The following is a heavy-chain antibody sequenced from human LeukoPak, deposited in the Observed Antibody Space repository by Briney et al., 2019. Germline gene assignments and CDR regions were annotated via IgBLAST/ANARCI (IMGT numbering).Heavy chain of an antibody. CDR1: GFSFSSYA. CDR2: ISGSGGRT. Sequence: PGGSLRLSCAASGFSFSSYAMSWVRQAPGKGLQWVSAISGSGGRTYYGDSVKGRFTISRDNSKNALFLQMNSLRAEDTAVYYCAKELYTYGYVPFDYWGQGTLVTVSS. CDR3: AKELYTYGYVPFDY. V-gene: IGHV3-23*01. D-gene: IGHD5-18*01. J-gene: IGHJ4*02.